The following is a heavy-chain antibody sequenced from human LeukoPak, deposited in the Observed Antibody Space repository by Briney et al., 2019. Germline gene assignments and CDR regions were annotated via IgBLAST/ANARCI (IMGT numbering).Heavy chain of an antibody. CDR2: IYYRRNT. CDR3: ASPRHCTVGATWWFDP. Sequence: SETLSLTCTVSGGSISSSSYYWGWIRQPPGKGLEWIGSIYYRRNTYYNPSLKSRVTISVDTSKNQFSLKLTSVTAADTAMYYCASPRHCTVGATWWFDPWGQGTLVTVSS. D-gene: IGHD1-26*01. V-gene: IGHV4-39*01. CDR1: GGSISSSSYY. J-gene: IGHJ5*02.